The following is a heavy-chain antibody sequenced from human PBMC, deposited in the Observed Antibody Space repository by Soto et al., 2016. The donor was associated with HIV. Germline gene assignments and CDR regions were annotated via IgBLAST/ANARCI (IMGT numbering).Heavy chain of an antibody. CDR3: ARGSPLGVLLWFGDPRVAFDI. CDR2: INHSGST. Sequence: QVQLQQWGAGLLKPSETLSLTCAVYGGSFSGYYWSWIRQPPGKGLEWIGEINHSGSTNYNPSLKSRVTISVDTSKNQFSLKLSSVTAADTAVYYCARGSPLGVLLWFGDPRVAFDIWGQGTMVTVSS. J-gene: IGHJ3*02. V-gene: IGHV4-34*01. D-gene: IGHD3-10*01. CDR1: GGSFSGYY.